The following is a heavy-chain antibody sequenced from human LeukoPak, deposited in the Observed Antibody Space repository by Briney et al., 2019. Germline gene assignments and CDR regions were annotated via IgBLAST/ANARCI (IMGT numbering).Heavy chain of an antibody. V-gene: IGHV3-43*01. J-gene: IGHJ4*02. CDR1: GFTFDDYT. CDR2: ISWDGGST. CDR3: TRGGVAALDY. Sequence: PVGSLRLSCAASGFTFDDYTMHWVRQAPGKGLEWVSLISWDGGSTYYADSVKGRFTISRDNSKNSLYLQMNSLRTEDTALYYCTRGGVAALDYWGQGTLVTVSS. D-gene: IGHD6-19*01.